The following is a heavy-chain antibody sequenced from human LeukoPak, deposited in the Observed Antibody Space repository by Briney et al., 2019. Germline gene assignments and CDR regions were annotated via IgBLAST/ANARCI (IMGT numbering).Heavy chain of an antibody. Sequence: GESLKISCKDSGYIFSNYWIGWVRQLPGKGLEWMGIIYPGDSLGDSNPRYSPSFQGQVTISADKSISTAYLQWSSLKASDTAMYYCARHSDSSYWFDPWGQGTLVTVSS. J-gene: IGHJ5*02. CDR2: IYPGDSLGDSNP. CDR3: ARHSDSSYWFDP. CDR1: GYIFSNYW. V-gene: IGHV5-51*01. D-gene: IGHD6-6*01.